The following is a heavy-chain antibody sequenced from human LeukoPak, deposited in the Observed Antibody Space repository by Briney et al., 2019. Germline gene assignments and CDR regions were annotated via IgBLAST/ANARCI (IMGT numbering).Heavy chain of an antibody. V-gene: IGHV3-23*01. Sequence: TGGSLRLSCGASGFTFSSYAMSWVRQAPGKGLEWVSGISDSGGIYYLDSVKGRFTISRDNSKNMLHLEMSSLKVEDTAIYYCAKEIAAGGTPSFDYWGQGILVSVSS. CDR2: ISDSGGI. J-gene: IGHJ4*02. CDR1: GFTFSSYA. CDR3: AKEIAAGGTPSFDY. D-gene: IGHD6-13*01.